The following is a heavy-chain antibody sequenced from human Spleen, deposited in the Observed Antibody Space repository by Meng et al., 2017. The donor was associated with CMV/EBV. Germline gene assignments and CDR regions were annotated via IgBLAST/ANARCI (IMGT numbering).Heavy chain of an antibody. CDR1: GGSIGSSSYY. J-gene: IGHJ5*02. V-gene: IGHV4-39*07. CDR3: ARDRGNWFDP. D-gene: IGHD3-10*01. Sequence: LTCTVSGGSIGSSSYYWGWIRQPPGKGLEWIGSIYYSGSTYYNPSLKSRVTISVDTSKNQFSLKLSSVTAADTAVYYCARDRGNWFDPWGQGTLVTVSS. CDR2: IYYSGST.